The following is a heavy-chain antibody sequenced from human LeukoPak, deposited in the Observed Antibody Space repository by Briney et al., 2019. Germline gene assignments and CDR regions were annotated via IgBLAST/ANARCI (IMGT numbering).Heavy chain of an antibody. V-gene: IGHV4-39*01. CDR1: GGSISSSSYY. D-gene: IGHD5-18*01. J-gene: IGHJ4*02. CDR2: IYYSGST. CDR3: ARGAAGYSYG. Sequence: SETLSLTCTVSGGSISSSSYYWGWIRQPPGKGLEWIGSIYYSGSTYYNPSLKSRVTISVDTSKNQFSLKLSSATAADTAVYYCARGAAGYSYGWGQGTLVTVSS.